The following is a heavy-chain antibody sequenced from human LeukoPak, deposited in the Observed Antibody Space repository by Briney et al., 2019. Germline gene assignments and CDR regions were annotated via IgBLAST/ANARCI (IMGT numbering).Heavy chain of an antibody. J-gene: IGHJ4*02. D-gene: IGHD3-22*01. CDR3: ARHVDGLSGYYIGLVDY. CDR2: IYYSGST. V-gene: IGHV4-39*01. Sequence: PSEALSLTCTVSGGSISSSSYYWGWIRQPPGKGLEWIGSIYYSGSTYYNPSLKSRVTISVDTSKNQFSLKLSSVTAADTAVYYWARHVDGLSGYYIGLVDYWGQGTLVTVSS. CDR1: GGSISSSSYY.